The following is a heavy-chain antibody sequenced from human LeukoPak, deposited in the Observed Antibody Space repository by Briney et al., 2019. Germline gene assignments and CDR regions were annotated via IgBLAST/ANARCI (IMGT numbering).Heavy chain of an antibody. CDR2: INQDGSKE. Sequence: GGSLRLFCPASGFIFSNYWMTWVRQAPGKGLGWVAQINQDGSKEYYIDSVKARFSISRDNARNSLSLQMNSLRAEDTAVYYCVRDGGVSGYDLLDHWGQGTLVTVSS. D-gene: IGHD5-12*01. CDR1: GFIFSNYW. J-gene: IGHJ5*02. CDR3: VRDGGVSGYDLLDH. V-gene: IGHV3-7*01.